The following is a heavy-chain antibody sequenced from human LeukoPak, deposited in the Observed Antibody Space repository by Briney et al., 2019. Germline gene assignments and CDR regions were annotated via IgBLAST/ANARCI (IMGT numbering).Heavy chain of an antibody. D-gene: IGHD1-1*01. V-gene: IGHV1-18*01. J-gene: IGHJ4*02. CDR1: GYTFTSYG. Sequence: GASVKVSCKASGYTFTSYGISWVRQAPGQGLEWMGWISAYNGNTNYAQKLQGRVTMTTDTSTSTAYMELGSLRSDDTAVYYCARDNRAARTSPTGTPYDYWGQGTLVTVSS. CDR3: ARDNRAARTSPTGTPYDY. CDR2: ISAYNGNT.